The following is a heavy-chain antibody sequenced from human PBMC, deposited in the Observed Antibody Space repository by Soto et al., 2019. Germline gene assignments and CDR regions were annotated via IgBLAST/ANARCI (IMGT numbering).Heavy chain of an antibody. J-gene: IGHJ6*02. D-gene: IGHD6-13*01. CDR2: IYHSGST. CDR3: ARGIAAAGGRAGMDV. Sequence: SEPHPLTCAVSGGYIRSSNWWRWVRQPPGKGLEWIGEIYHSGSTNYNPSLKSRVTISVDKSKNQFSLKLSSVTAADTAVYYCARGIAAAGGRAGMDVWGQGTTVTVSS. CDR1: GGYIRSSNW. V-gene: IGHV4-4*02.